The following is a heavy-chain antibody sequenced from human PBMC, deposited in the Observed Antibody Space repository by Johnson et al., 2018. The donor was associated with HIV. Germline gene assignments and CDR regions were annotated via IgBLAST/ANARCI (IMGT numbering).Heavy chain of an antibody. J-gene: IGHJ3*02. V-gene: IGHV3-30*04. CDR2: ISYDGSNK. Sequence: QVQLVESGGGVVQPGRSLRLSCAASGFTFSNYVMHWVRQAPGTGLEWVAVISYDGSNKYYADSVKGRFTISRDNSKNKLYLQMNSLRAEDTAMFYCARHSSWNYRGGAFDIWGQGTMVTVSS. CDR3: ARHSSWNYRGGAFDI. D-gene: IGHD1-7*01. CDR1: GFTFSNYV.